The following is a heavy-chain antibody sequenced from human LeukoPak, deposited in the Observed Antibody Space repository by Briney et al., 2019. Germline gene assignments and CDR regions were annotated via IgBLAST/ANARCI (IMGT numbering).Heavy chain of an antibody. J-gene: IGHJ4*02. V-gene: IGHV6-1*01. Sequence: SQTLSLTCAISGDSVSSNNAAWNWLRQSPSRGLEWLGRTYYRSHWLYDYAGSVKGRITVNPDTSKNQFSLQLTSVIPEDTAVYYCARESVAERFDCWSQGSLVTVSS. CDR3: ARESVAERFDC. D-gene: IGHD1-1*01. CDR2: TYYRSHWLY. CDR1: GDSVSSNNAA.